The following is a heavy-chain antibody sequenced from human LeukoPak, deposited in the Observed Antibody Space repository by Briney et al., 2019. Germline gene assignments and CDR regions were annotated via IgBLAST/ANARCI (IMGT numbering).Heavy chain of an antibody. CDR2: VSAHNGNT. CDR3: ARDGGASIVGATEPLDY. J-gene: IGHJ4*02. D-gene: IGHD1-26*01. V-gene: IGHV1-18*01. Sequence: GASVKVSCKASGYMYTSYGINWVRQAPGQGLEWMGWVSAHNGNTNYAQKLQGRVTMTTDTSTSTAYMELRSLRSDDTAVYYCARDGGASIVGATEPLDYWGQGTLVTVSS. CDR1: GYMYTSYG.